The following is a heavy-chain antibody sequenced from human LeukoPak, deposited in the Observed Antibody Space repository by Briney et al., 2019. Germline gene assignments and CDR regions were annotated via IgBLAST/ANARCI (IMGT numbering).Heavy chain of an antibody. Sequence: SSETLSLTCTVSGGSISTYYWSWIRQPPGEGLEWIGYISNGGSTKYNPSLKSRVTVSVDTSKNQLSLKLRSVTAADTAVYYCVRLQPNTGEWAFDIWGQGTMVSVSS. CDR3: VRLQPNTGEWAFDI. D-gene: IGHD1-1*01. J-gene: IGHJ3*02. V-gene: IGHV4-59*01. CDR2: ISNGGST. CDR1: GGSISTYY.